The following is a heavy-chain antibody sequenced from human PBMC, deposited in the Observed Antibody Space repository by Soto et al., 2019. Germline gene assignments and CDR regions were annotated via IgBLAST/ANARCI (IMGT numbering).Heavy chain of an antibody. Sequence: LRLSCAASGFTFNTYSMNWVRQAPGKGLEWVSSISSSGTYTYYSDSLKGRITISRDNANNSLYLQMNSLTAEDTAIYFCARGGRASGYDFYYYGMDVWGQGTKVTVSS. D-gene: IGHD5-12*01. CDR2: ISSSGTYT. CDR3: ARGGRASGYDFYYYGMDV. V-gene: IGHV3-21*01. J-gene: IGHJ6*02. CDR1: GFTFNTYS.